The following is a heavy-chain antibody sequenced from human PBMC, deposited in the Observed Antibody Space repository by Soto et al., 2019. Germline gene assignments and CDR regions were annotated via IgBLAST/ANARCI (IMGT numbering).Heavy chain of an antibody. Sequence: QVQLVQSGAEVKKPGASVKVSCKASGYTFTSYGISWVRQAPGQGLEWMGWISAYNGNTNYAQKLQGRVTMTTDTSTSIAYMERRRRRSDDTGVYYCARDNHYGSGSYLSRNWYFDLWGRGTLVTVSS. V-gene: IGHV1-18*01. D-gene: IGHD3-10*01. CDR3: ARDNHYGSGSYLSRNWYFDL. CDR2: ISAYNGNT. CDR1: GYTFTSYG. J-gene: IGHJ2*01.